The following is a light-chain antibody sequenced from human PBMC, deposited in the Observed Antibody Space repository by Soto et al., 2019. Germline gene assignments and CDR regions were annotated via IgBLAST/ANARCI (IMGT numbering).Light chain of an antibody. V-gene: IGKV3-15*01. Sequence: EIVMTQSPATLSVSPGERATLSCWASQSIGSNLAWYQQKPGQAPRLLIYGAFTSAPCIPARFSGSGSETEFTLTLSSLQSEDFAVYYCQQSTNRPHTFGQGTKVEIK. CDR1: QSIGSN. CDR3: QQSTNRPHT. CDR2: GAF. J-gene: IGKJ1*01.